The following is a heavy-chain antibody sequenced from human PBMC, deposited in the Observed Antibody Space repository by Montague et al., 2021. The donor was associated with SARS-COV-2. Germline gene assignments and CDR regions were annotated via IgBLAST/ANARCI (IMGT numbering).Heavy chain of an antibody. Sequence: SETLSLTCTVSGGSISSSSYFWGWIRQPPGKGLEWIGSTYYSGSTYYNPSLKSRVTISVDTSKNQFSLKLSSVTAADTAVFYYARKTSRGLTIFGVVTASYCFDYWGQGTLVTVSS. CDR2: TYYSGST. CDR3: ARKTSRGLTIFGVVTASYCFDY. CDR1: GGSISSSSYF. D-gene: IGHD3-3*01. V-gene: IGHV4-39*01. J-gene: IGHJ4*02.